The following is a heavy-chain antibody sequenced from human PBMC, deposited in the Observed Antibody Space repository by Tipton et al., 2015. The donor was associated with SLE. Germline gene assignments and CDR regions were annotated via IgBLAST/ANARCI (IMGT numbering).Heavy chain of an antibody. J-gene: IGHJ4*02. V-gene: IGHV4-59*01. CDR3: ARDQPPID. D-gene: IGHD1-26*01. CDR1: GGSISSYY. CDR2: IYYSGST. Sequence: TLSLTCTVSGGSISSYYWSWIRQPPGKGLEWIGYIYYSGSTNYNPSLKSRVTISVDTSKNQFSLRLTSVTAADTAVYYCARDQPPIDWGQGILVTVSS.